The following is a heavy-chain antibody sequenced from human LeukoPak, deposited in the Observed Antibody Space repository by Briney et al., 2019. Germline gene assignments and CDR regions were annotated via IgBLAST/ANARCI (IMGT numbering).Heavy chain of an antibody. CDR1: GSTFSSYL. CDR2: IHTNVTNT. D-gene: IGHD1-26*01. J-gene: IGHJ4*02. CDR3: AREVSGSSSRYFDY. V-gene: IGHV3-74*01. Sequence: GGSLRLSCAASGSTFSSYLMHWVRQAPAKGLVWVSRIHTNVTNTNYADSVKGRFTISRDNAKNTLYLQMNSLRAEDTAVYYCAREVSGSSSRYFDYWGQGTLVTVSS.